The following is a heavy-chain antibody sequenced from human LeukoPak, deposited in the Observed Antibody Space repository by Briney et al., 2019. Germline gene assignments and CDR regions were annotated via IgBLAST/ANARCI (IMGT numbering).Heavy chain of an antibody. D-gene: IGHD1-26*01. J-gene: IGHJ4*02. Sequence: GGSLRLSCAASGFTFSSYAMSWVRQAPGKGLEWVSALSGSGGSTYYADSVKGRFTISRDNSKNTLCLQMNRLPAEDPAVYYCAKDPEWALLGYFAYWGQGTLVTVSS. CDR2: LSGSGGST. CDR3: AKDPEWALLGYFAY. CDR1: GFTFSSYA. V-gene: IGHV3-23*01.